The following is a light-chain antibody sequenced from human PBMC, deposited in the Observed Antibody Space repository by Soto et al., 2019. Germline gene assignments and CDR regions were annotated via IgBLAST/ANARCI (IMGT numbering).Light chain of an antibody. V-gene: IGKV3-20*01. CDR2: ATS. Sequence: EIVLTQSPGTLSLSPGGRATLSCRASQSVSSSYLGWYQQKPGQAPRLLMYATSSRASGIPDRFSGSGAGTDFTLTISRLEPEDFAVYYCQQYGSSPPTFGQGTKVEI. J-gene: IGKJ1*01. CDR3: QQYGSSPPT. CDR1: QSVSSSY.